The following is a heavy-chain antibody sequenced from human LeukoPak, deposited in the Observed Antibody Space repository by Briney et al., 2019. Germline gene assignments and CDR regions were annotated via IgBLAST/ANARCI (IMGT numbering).Heavy chain of an antibody. Sequence: SETLSLTCTVSGDSISNYYWSWIRQSAGEGLEWIGRIYPSGSTTYNPSLESRATMSVDTSKNQFSLKLSSVTAADTAVYYCARVNTQGVPSPWGQGILVTVSS. J-gene: IGHJ5*02. CDR3: ARVNTQGVPSP. V-gene: IGHV4-4*07. CDR1: GDSISNYY. CDR2: IYPSGST. D-gene: IGHD2-15*01.